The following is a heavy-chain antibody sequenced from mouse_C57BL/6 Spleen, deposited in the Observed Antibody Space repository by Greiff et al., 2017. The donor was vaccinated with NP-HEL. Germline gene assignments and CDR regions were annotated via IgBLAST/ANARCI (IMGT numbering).Heavy chain of an antibody. D-gene: IGHD4-1*01. V-gene: IGHV1-64*01. Sequence: QVQLKQPGAELVKPGASVKLSCKASGYTFTSYWMHWVKQRPGQGLEWIGMIHPNSGSTNSNEKFKSKATLTVDKSSSTAYMQLSSLTSEDSAVYYCARSKLGRGDYAMDYWGQGTSVTVSS. J-gene: IGHJ4*01. CDR1: GYTFTSYW. CDR2: IHPNSGST. CDR3: ARSKLGRGDYAMDY.